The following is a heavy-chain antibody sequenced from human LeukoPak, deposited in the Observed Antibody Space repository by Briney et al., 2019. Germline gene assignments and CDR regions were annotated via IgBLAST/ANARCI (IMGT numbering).Heavy chain of an antibody. Sequence: ASVKVSCKASGYTFTGYYMHWVRQAPGQGLEWMGWINTNTGNPTYAQGFTGRFVFSLDTSVSTAYLQISSLKAEDTAVYYCARDLVAGNDYWGQGTLVTVSS. CDR2: INTNTGNP. V-gene: IGHV7-4-1*02. J-gene: IGHJ4*02. CDR1: GYTFTGYY. D-gene: IGHD6-19*01. CDR3: ARDLVAGNDY.